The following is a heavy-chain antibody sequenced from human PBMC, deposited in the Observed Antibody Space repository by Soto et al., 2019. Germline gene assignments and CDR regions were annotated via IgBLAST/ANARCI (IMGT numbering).Heavy chain of an antibody. CDR1: GYTFTNYA. Sequence: QVQLVQSGAEVKKSGASVKVSCKASGYTFTNYAMHWVRQAPGQRLEWMGWINAGNGNTKYSQQFQGRVTITRATSASTAYVELSSLRSEDTAVYYCARAAYCGSDSCSDAFDIWGQGTVVTVSS. CDR3: ARAAYCGSDSCSDAFDI. J-gene: IGHJ3*02. D-gene: IGHD2-2*01. V-gene: IGHV1-3*01. CDR2: INAGNGNT.